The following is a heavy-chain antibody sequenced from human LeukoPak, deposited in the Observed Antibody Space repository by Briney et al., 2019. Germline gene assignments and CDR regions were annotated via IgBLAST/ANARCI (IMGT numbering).Heavy chain of an antibody. D-gene: IGHD3-22*01. V-gene: IGHV4-39*02. J-gene: IGHJ6*03. CDR1: GGSISSSSYY. CDR3: ARDLSGSGYYYYYMDV. Sequence: SETLSLTCTVSGGSISSSSYYWGWIRQPPGKGLEWIGSIYYSGSTYYNPSLKSRVTISVDTSKNQFSLKLSSVTAADTAVYYCARDLSGSGYYYYYMDVWGKGTTVTVSS. CDR2: IYYSGST.